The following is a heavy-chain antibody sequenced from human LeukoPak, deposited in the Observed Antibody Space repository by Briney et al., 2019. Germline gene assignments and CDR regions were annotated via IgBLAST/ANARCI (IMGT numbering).Heavy chain of an antibody. V-gene: IGHV3-23*01. D-gene: IGHD3-22*01. CDR3: AKHSYDSSGYYHFAY. Sequence: GGSLRLSCAASGFTFSSYVLSWVRQAQGKGLEWVSGITISGGSTYYADSVKGRFTISGDSSKNTLYLQMNSLRAEDTAVYYCAKHSYDSSGYYHFAYWGQGTLVTVSS. CDR1: GFTFSSYV. J-gene: IGHJ4*02. CDR2: ITISGGST.